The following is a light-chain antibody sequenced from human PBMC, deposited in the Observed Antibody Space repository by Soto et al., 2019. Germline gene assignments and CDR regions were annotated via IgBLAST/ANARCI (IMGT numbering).Light chain of an antibody. CDR1: QSVSRGD. Sequence: EIVLTQSPGTLSLSPGEGATLSCRASQSVSRGDLAWYQQKPGQAPRLLIRDTSTRAAGIPARFSGSGSGTDFTLTISRVEPEDFAVYYCQQHGGPPLTLGQGTRLEIK. CDR3: QQHGGPPLT. V-gene: IGKV3-20*01. J-gene: IGKJ5*01. CDR2: DTS.